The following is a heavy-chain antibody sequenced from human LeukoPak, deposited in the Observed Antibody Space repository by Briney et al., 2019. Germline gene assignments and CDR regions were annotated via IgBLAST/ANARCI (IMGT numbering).Heavy chain of an antibody. D-gene: IGHD6-13*01. CDR2: INAGNGNT. J-gene: IGHJ4*02. CDR1: GYTFTSYA. CDR3: ATFYSSSWYYFDY. V-gene: IGHV1-3*01. Sequence: ASVKVSCKASGYTFTSYAMHWVRQAPGQRLEWMGWINAGNGNTKYSQKFQGRVTITRDTSASTAYMELSSLRSEDTAVYYCATFYSSSWYYFDYWGQGTLVTVSS.